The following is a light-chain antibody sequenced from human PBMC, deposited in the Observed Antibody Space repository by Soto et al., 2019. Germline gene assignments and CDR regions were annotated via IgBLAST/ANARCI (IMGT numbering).Light chain of an antibody. CDR3: QQSYSTPYT. CDR2: AAS. Sequence: DIQMTQSPSSLSASVGDRVTITCRASQSISSYLNWYQQKPGKAPKLLIYAASSLQSGVPSRFNGSGSESDLTLTISSLQPEDFATYYCQQSYSTPYTFGQRARLE. J-gene: IGKJ2*01. V-gene: IGKV1-39*01. CDR1: QSISSY.